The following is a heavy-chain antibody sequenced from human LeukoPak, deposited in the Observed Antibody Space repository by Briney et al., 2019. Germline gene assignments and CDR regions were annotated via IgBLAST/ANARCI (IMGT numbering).Heavy chain of an antibody. CDR1: GGSISSYY. J-gene: IGHJ6*03. Sequence: SETLSLTCTVSGGSISSYYWSWIRQPAGKGLEWIGRIYTSGSTNYNPSLKSRVTMSVDTSKNHFSLKLSSVTAADTAVYYCARGIYGSGISRYYYYYYMDVWGKGTTVTVSS. D-gene: IGHD3-10*01. CDR2: IYTSGST. V-gene: IGHV4-4*07. CDR3: ARGIYGSGISRYYYYYYMDV.